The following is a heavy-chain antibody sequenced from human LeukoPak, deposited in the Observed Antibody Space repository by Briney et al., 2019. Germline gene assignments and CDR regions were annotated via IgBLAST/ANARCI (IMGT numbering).Heavy chain of an antibody. J-gene: IGHJ6*03. V-gene: IGHV3-33*06. D-gene: IGHD2-2*01. CDR3: AKDREYCSTPNYYMDV. Sequence: GRSLRLSCAASGFTFSSYGMHWVRQAPGKGLEWVAVIWYDGSNKYYADSVKGRFTISRDNPKNTLYLQMNSLRAEDTAVYYCAKDREYCSTPNYYMDVWGKGTTVTVSS. CDR2: IWYDGSNK. CDR1: GFTFSSYG.